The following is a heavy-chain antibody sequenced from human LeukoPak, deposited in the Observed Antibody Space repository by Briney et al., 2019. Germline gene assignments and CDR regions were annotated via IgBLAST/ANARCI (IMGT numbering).Heavy chain of an antibody. Sequence: PSETLSLTCTVSGYSISSGYYWGWIRQPPGKGLEWIGSIYHSGSTYYNPSLKSRVTISVDTSKNQFSLKLSSVTAADTAVYYCASWTPWYGSGSYYNEFDYWGQGTLVTVSS. CDR1: GYSISSGYY. V-gene: IGHV4-38-2*02. CDR2: IYHSGST. J-gene: IGHJ4*02. D-gene: IGHD3-10*01. CDR3: ASWTPWYGSGSYYNEFDY.